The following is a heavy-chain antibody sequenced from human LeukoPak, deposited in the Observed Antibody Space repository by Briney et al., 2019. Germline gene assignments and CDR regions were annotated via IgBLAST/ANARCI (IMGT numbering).Heavy chain of an antibody. J-gene: IGHJ4*02. CDR2: IYHRGST. D-gene: IGHD4-17*01. Sequence: SETLSLTCTVSGGSISSYYWSWIRQPPGKGLEWIGYIYHRGSTNYNPSLKSRVNISVDTSKNQFSLNLNSVTAADTAVYYCARTFPTVTGYFDYWGQGTLVTVSS. CDR1: GGSISSYY. V-gene: IGHV4-59*08. CDR3: ARTFPTVTGYFDY.